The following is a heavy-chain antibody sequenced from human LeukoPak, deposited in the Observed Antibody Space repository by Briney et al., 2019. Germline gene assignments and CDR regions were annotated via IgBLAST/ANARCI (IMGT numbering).Heavy chain of an antibody. CDR2: ISDCYGST. CDR3: ANGYKRDY. D-gene: IGHD1-1*01. CDR1: GFSFSSYG. V-gene: IGHV3-23*01. Sequence: GGSLRLSCEASGFSFSSYGMSWVRQAPGKGLEWVSAISDCYGSTHYADSVKGRFTITRDNSKNTLYLQMNSLRAEDTAVYYCANGYKRDYWGQGTLVTVPS. J-gene: IGHJ4*02.